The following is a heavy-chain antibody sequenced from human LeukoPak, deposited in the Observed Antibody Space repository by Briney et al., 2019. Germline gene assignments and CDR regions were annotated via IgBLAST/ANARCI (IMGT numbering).Heavy chain of an antibody. CDR3: ARDPEFSYGYYFDY. CDR2: ISGNGSPI. D-gene: IGHD5-18*01. CDR1: GFTFSSYE. Sequence: GGSLRLSRAASGFTFSSYEMNWVRQAPGKGLEWVSYISGNGSPIYYADSVKGRFTISRDNSKNSLFLQLNSLRADDTAVYYCARDPEFSYGYYFDYWGQGTLVTVSS. V-gene: IGHV3-48*03. J-gene: IGHJ4*02.